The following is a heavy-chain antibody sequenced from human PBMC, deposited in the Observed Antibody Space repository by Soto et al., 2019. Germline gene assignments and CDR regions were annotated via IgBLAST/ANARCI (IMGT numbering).Heavy chain of an antibody. Sequence: QVQMVQSGAEVKKPGSSVTVSCKASRGTFSSYASSWVRQAPGQGLEWMGGIIPIFGTANYAQKFQGRVTITADESTSTAYMELSSLRSEHTAVYYCASHSYGYFPHYYHGMDVWGQGTTVTVSS. V-gene: IGHV1-69*12. CDR1: RGTFSSYA. J-gene: IGHJ6*02. CDR2: IIPIFGTA. CDR3: ASHSYGYFPHYYHGMDV. D-gene: IGHD5-18*01.